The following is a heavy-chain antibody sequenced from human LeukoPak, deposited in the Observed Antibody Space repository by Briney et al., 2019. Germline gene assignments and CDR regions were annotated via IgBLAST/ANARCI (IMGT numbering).Heavy chain of an antibody. D-gene: IGHD3-10*01. V-gene: IGHV3-53*01. CDR1: GFTVSSNY. J-gene: IGHJ5*02. CDR3: ARDQGYYGSGGFDP. Sequence: HPGGSLRLSCAASGFTVSSNYMSWVRQAPGKGLEWVSVIYSGGSTYYADSVKGRFTISRDNSKNTLYLQMNSLRAEDTAVYYCARDQGYYGSGGFDPWGQGTLVTVSS. CDR2: IYSGGST.